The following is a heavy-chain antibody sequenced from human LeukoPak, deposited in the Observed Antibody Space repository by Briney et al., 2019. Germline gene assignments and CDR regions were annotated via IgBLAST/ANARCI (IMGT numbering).Heavy chain of an antibody. V-gene: IGHV3-23*01. Sequence: GGSLRLSCAASGFTFSSYAMTWVRQAPGKGLEWVSDISGSGGRTYYADSVKGRFTISRDNSKNTLFLQMNNLRAEDTAVYYCAKGKYSGSYLNAFDIWGQGTMVTVSS. J-gene: IGHJ3*02. D-gene: IGHD1-26*01. CDR2: ISGSGGRT. CDR3: AKGKYSGSYLNAFDI. CDR1: GFTFSSYA.